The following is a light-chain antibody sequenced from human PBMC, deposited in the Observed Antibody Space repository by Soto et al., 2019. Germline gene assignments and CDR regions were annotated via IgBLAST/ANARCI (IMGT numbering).Light chain of an antibody. V-gene: IGLV4-60*02. CDR2: LEGSGSY. CDR1: SGHSTYI. J-gene: IGLJ1*01. CDR3: ETWVSNTYV. Sequence: QPVRTQSSSASASLGSSVKLTCTLSSGHSTYIIAWHQQQPGKAPRYLMKLEGSGSYNKGSGVPDRFSGSSSGAGRYLTISNLQFEDEADYYCETWVSNTYVFGTGTKLTVL.